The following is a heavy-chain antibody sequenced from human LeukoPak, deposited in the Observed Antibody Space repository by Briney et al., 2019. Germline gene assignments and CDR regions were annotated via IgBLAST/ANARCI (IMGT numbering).Heavy chain of an antibody. V-gene: IGHV4-4*07. CDR1: GGSISSYY. J-gene: IGHJ3*02. Sequence: SETLSLTCTVSGGSISSYYWSWIRQPAGKGLEWIGRIYTSGSTNYNPSLKSRVTMSVDTSKNQFSLKLSSVTAADTAVYYCAREIYYDYVWGSIITGAFDIWGQGTMVTVPS. D-gene: IGHD3-16*01. CDR3: AREIYYDYVWGSIITGAFDI. CDR2: IYTSGST.